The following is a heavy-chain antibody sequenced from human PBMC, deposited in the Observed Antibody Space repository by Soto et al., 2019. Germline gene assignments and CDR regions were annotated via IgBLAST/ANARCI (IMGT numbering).Heavy chain of an antibody. J-gene: IGHJ2*01. CDR3: ATYSPYRGNGYSSVVFVF. Sequence: ASVKVSCKASGYTFTSYGISWVRQAPGQGLEWMGWVSAYDGDTNYAQKLQGRVTMTTDTSTTTAYMELRSLRSDDTAVYYCATYSPYRGNGYSSVVFVFWG. V-gene: IGHV1-18*01. D-gene: IGHD2-21*01. CDR1: GYTFTSYG. CDR2: VSAYDGDT.